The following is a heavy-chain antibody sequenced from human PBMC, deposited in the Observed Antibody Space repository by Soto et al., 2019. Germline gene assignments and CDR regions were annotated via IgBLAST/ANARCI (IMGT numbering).Heavy chain of an antibody. CDR1: GFTFSSYG. Sequence: QVQLVESGGGVVQPGRSLRLSCAASGFTFSSYGMHWVRQAPGQGLEWVAVISYDGSNKYYADSVKGRFTISRDNSKNTLYLQMNSLRAEDTAVYYCAKNNGVTSMDVWGQGTTVTVSS. CDR3: AKNNGVTSMDV. CDR2: ISYDGSNK. D-gene: IGHD2-8*01. V-gene: IGHV3-30*18. J-gene: IGHJ6*02.